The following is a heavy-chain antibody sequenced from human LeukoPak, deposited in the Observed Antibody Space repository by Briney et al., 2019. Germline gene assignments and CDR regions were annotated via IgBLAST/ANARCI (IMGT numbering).Heavy chain of an antibody. CDR1: GFTFSSYS. CDR2: ISSSSSYI. V-gene: IGHV3-21*01. Sequence: PGRSLRLSCAASGFTFSSYSMNWVRQAPGKGLEWVSSISSSSSYIYYADSVKGRFTISRDNAKNSLYLQMNSLRAEDTAVYYCASSITATGAFDIWGQGTMVTVSS. J-gene: IGHJ3*02. D-gene: IGHD2-21*02. CDR3: ASSITATGAFDI.